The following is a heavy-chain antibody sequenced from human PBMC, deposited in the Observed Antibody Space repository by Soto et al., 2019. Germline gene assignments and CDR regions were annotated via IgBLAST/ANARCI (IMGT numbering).Heavy chain of an antibody. CDR2: ISSNGGST. Sequence: GGSLRLSCAAAGVTFSIYAMHWVRQAPGKGLEYVSAISSNGGSTYYANSVKGRFTISRDNSKNTLYLQMGSLRAEDMAVYYCASSSQYYFDYWGQGT. D-gene: IGHD6-6*01. CDR1: GVTFSIYA. CDR3: ASSSQYYFDY. J-gene: IGHJ4*02. V-gene: IGHV3-64*01.